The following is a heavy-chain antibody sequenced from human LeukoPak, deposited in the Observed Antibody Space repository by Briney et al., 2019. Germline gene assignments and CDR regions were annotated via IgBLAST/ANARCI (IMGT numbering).Heavy chain of an antibody. CDR2: ISSSSSYI. CDR3: AREKVVTVPLDY. D-gene: IGHD2-21*02. Sequence: GGSLRLSCAASGFTFSSYSMNWVRQAPGKGLEWVSSISSSSSYIYYADSVKGRFTISRDNAKNSLYLQMNSLRAEDTAVYYCAREKVVTVPLDYWGQGTLVTVSS. V-gene: IGHV3-21*01. CDR1: GFTFSSYS. J-gene: IGHJ4*02.